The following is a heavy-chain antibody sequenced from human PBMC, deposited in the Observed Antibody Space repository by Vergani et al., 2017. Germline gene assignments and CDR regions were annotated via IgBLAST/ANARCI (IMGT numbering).Heavy chain of an antibody. CDR1: DGSINSRSYY. D-gene: IGHD2-15*01. CDR3: TRHWAVVAANNWFDP. Sequence: QLLLQDSGPGPVKPSETLSLTCGVSDGSINSRSYYWAWIRQPPGKGLEWIGMMFYSGTTYYNPSLKSRVTIFLDTSKSQFSLKLSSVTAADTAVYYCTRHWAVVAANNWFDPWGQGTLVTVSS. J-gene: IGHJ5*02. V-gene: IGHV4-39*01. CDR2: MFYSGTT.